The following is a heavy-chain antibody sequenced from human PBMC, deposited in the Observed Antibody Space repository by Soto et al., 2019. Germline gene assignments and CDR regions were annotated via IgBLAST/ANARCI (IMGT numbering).Heavy chain of an antibody. V-gene: IGHV3-48*01. Sequence: GGSLRLSCAASGFTFSSYSMNWVRQAPGKGLEWVSYISSSSSTIYYADSVKGRFTISRDNAKNSPYLQMNSLRAEDTAVYYCVRDRYDILTGYTKDYWGQGTLVTVSS. CDR2: ISSSSSTI. CDR1: GFTFSSYS. J-gene: IGHJ4*02. D-gene: IGHD3-9*01. CDR3: VRDRYDILTGYTKDY.